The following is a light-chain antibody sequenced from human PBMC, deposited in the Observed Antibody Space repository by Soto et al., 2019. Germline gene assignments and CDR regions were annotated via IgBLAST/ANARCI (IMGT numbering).Light chain of an antibody. CDR1: SSDVGSRDL. CDR2: GVS. CDR3: CSYAGGSTLV. Sequence: QSALTQPASMSGSPGQSITISCTGTSSDVGSRDLVSWYQQHPGKAPKLLIYGVSTRPSGVSNRFSASKSGNTASLTISGLQAEDEADYHCCSYAGGSTLVFGGGTKVTVL. J-gene: IGLJ2*01. V-gene: IGLV2-23*02.